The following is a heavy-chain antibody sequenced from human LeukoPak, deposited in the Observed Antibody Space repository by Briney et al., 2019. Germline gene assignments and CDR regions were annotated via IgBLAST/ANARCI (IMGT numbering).Heavy chain of an antibody. CDR2: TNSDGSST. D-gene: IGHD5-24*01. CDR1: GFTFSGHW. V-gene: IGHV3-74*01. J-gene: IGHJ4*02. CDR3: ARARWYSSDY. Sequence: GGSLRLSCAVSGFTFSGHWMFWVRQAPGKGLVWVSSTNSDGSSTGYTDSVKGRFTVSRDNAKNTLYLQMSSLRAEDTAVYYCARARWYSSDYWGQGTLVTVSS.